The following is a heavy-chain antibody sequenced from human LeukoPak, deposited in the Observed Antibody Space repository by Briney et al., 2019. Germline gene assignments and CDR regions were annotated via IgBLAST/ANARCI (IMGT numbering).Heavy chain of an antibody. V-gene: IGHV3-11*04. D-gene: IGHD2-2*01. CDR3: ARDHPYCSSTSCYGDY. J-gene: IGHJ4*02. CDR1: GFTFSDYY. CDR2: ISSSGSTI. Sequence: GGSLRLSCAASGFTFSDYYMSWIRQAPGKGLEWVSYISSSGSTIYYADSVKGRFTISRDNAKNSLYLQMNSLRAEDTAVYYCARDHPYCSSTSCYGDYWGQGTLVTVSS.